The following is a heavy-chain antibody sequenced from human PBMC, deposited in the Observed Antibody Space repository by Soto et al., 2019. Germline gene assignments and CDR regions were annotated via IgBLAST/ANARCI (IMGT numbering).Heavy chain of an antibody. CDR1: GYTFSNRA. Sequence: GGSLRLSWAASGYTFSNRAMVWVRQAQGKGLEWVSDIIDSGASTYYADSVKGRFTISRDNSKSTLYLQMNSLRAEDTALYYCAKGRSYYYYYGVDVWGQGTTVTVS. V-gene: IGHV3-23*01. CDR3: AKGRSYYYYYGVDV. CDR2: IIDSGAST. J-gene: IGHJ6*02.